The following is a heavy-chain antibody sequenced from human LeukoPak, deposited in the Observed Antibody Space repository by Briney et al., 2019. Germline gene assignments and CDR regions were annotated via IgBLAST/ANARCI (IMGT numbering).Heavy chain of an antibody. CDR1: GFTFTNYC. J-gene: IGHJ4*02. D-gene: IGHD6-13*01. CDR2: ICTDETTI. Sequence: GGSLRLSCAASGFTFTNYCMHWVRQPPGKGLVWVSQICTDETTIRYADSVKGRFTISRDNARNSLYLQMNSLRAEDMALYYCAKGDAAGLGELVGWGQGTLVTVSS. CDR3: AKGDAAGLGELVG. V-gene: IGHV3-74*01.